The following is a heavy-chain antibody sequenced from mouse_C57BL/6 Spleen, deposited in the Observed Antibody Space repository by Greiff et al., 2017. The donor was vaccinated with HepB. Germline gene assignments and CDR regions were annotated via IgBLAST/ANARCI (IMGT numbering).Heavy chain of an antibody. V-gene: IGHV5-4*03. Sequence: DVKLQESGGGLVKPGGSLKLSCAASGFTFSSYAMSWVRQTPEKRLEWVATISDGGSYTYYPDNVKGRFTISRDNAKNNLYLQMSHLKSEDTAMYYCARGRDYDAYYFDYWGQGTTLTVSS. J-gene: IGHJ2*01. D-gene: IGHD2-4*01. CDR1: GFTFSSYA. CDR3: ARGRDYDAYYFDY. CDR2: ISDGGSYT.